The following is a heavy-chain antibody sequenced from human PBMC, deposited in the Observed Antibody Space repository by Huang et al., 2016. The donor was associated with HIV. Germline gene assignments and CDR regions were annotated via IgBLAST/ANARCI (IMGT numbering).Heavy chain of an antibody. CDR1: GFIFSNFG. J-gene: IGHJ5*02. CDR3: AKESRWFSDFDQ. D-gene: IGHD2-15*01. V-gene: IGHV3-30*18. CDR2: ISYDGRSD. Sequence: QVQLVEYGGGVVQPGTSLRLSCAASGFIFSNFGMTWVRQAPGKGLEWGAVISYDGRSDRYSDSVKGRFTISRDNDKNTLSLEMNRLRHDDTAVYYCAKESRWFSDFDQWGQGTLVTVSS.